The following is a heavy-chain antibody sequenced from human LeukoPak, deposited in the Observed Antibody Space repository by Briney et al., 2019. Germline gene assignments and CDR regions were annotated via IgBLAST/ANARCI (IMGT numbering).Heavy chain of an antibody. CDR1: GYTFTSYG. V-gene: IGHV1-18*01. Sequence: GASVKVSCKASGYTFTSYGISWVRQAPGQGLEWMGWISAYNSNTNYAQKLQGRVTMTTDTSTSTAYMELRSLRSDDTAVYYCARAYGGKRVSWFDPWGQGTLVTVSS. J-gene: IGHJ5*02. CDR3: ARAYGGKRVSWFDP. CDR2: ISAYNSNT. D-gene: IGHD4-23*01.